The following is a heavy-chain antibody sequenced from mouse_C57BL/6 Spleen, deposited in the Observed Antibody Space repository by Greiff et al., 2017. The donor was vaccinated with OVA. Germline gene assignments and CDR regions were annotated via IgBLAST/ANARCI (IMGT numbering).Heavy chain of an antibody. CDR1: GYTFTSYW. Sequence: QVQLQQPGAELVMPGASVTLSCKASGYTFTSYWMHWVKQRPGQGLEWIGEIDPSDSYTNYNQKFKGKSTLTVDKSSSTAYMQLSSLTSEDSAVDYCARRDYGSSYGCFDVWGTGTTVTVSS. CDR3: ARRDYGSSYGCFDV. D-gene: IGHD1-1*01. V-gene: IGHV1-69*01. J-gene: IGHJ1*03. CDR2: IDPSDSYT.